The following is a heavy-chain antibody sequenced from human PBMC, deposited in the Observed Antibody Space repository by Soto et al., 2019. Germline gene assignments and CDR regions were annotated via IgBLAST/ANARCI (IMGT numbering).Heavy chain of an antibody. CDR1: GFTFSSYT. D-gene: IGHD6-13*01. CDR2: FVGSTGST. CDR3: ATGQQLGY. J-gene: IGHJ4*02. Sequence: GGSLRLSCAASGFTFSSYTMNWVRQAPGKGLEWVSTFVGSTGSTFYADSVKGRFTISRDDSKNTLYVQLNSLRAEDTAVYYCATGQQLGYWGQGTLVTAPQ. V-gene: IGHV3-23*01.